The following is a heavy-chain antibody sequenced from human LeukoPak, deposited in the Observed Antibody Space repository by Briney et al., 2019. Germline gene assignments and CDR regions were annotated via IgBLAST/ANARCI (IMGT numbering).Heavy chain of an antibody. Sequence: ASVKVSCKASGGTFSSYAISWVRQAPGQGLEWMGGIIPIFGTASYAQKFQGRVTITADESTSTAYMELSSLRSEDTAVYYCARDRLTLYYYDSSGYYPDWGQGTLVTVSS. CDR3: ARDRLTLYYYDSSGYYPD. J-gene: IGHJ4*02. CDR2: IIPIFGTA. V-gene: IGHV1-69*13. CDR1: GGTFSSYA. D-gene: IGHD3-22*01.